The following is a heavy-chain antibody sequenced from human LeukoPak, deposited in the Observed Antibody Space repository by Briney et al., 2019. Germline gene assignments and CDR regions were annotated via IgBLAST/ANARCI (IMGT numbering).Heavy chain of an antibody. CDR1: GGSISSYY. Sequence: SETLSLTCIVSGGSISSYYWSWIRQPPGKGLEWIGYIYYSGSTNYYPSLKSRVTISLDTSKNQFSLKLSSVTAADTAVYFCARGVTFGGVIVPAFDIWGQGTMVTVSS. CDR2: IYYSGST. V-gene: IGHV4-59*08. D-gene: IGHD3-16*02. J-gene: IGHJ3*02. CDR3: ARGVTFGGVIVPAFDI.